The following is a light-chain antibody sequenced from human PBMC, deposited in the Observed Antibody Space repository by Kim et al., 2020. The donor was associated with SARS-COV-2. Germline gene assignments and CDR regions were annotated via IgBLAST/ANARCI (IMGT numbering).Light chain of an antibody. J-gene: IGKJ1*01. V-gene: IGKV1-27*01. CDR1: QVISNY. CDR3: QKYDTAPWT. Sequence: ASEEDAITITCGTRQVISNYLAWYQQKPGEAPKLLIYAASTLQFGVSTRFSGSGSGTEFTLTISDLQPEDVATYYCQKYDTAPWTFGHGTKVDIK. CDR2: AAS.